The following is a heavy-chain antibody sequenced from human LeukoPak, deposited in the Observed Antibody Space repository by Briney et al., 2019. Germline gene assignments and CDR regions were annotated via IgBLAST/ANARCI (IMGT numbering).Heavy chain of an antibody. CDR3: ARDSGPGSGSYKDY. Sequence: PSETLSLTCTVSGGSISGYYWYWIRQPPGKGLEWIGYIYYSGSTKYNPSLKSRVTISVDTSKNQFSLKLSSVTAADTAVYYCARDSGPGSGSYKDYWGQGTLVTVSS. J-gene: IGHJ4*02. CDR1: GGSISGYY. D-gene: IGHD3-10*01. CDR2: IYYSGST. V-gene: IGHV4-59*01.